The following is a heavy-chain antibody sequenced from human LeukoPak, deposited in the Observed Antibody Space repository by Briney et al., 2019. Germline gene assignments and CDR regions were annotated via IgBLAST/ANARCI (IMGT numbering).Heavy chain of an antibody. V-gene: IGHV3-30*18. Sequence: GGSLRLSCAASGFTFSSYGMHWVRQAPGKGLEWVAVISYDGRNKYYADSVKGRFTISRDNSKNTLYLQMNSLRAEDTAVYYCAKSGYVDYGDYVRIKYFDYWGQGTLVTVSS. CDR3: AKSGYVDYGDYVRIKYFDY. J-gene: IGHJ4*02. CDR1: GFTFSSYG. CDR2: ISYDGRNK. D-gene: IGHD4-17*01.